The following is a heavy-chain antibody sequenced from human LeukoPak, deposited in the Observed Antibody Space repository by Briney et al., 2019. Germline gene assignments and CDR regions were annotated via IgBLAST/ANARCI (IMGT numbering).Heavy chain of an antibody. CDR2: ISYSGST. V-gene: IGHV4-61*01. Sequence: SKTLSLTCTVSGGSVSSGSDYWSWIRQPPGKGLEWIGHISYSGSTNYNPSLKSRVTISLDTSKNQLSLKLSSVTTADTAVYYCARGQAALWFGELWGQGTLVTVSS. J-gene: IGHJ4*02. D-gene: IGHD3-10*01. CDR3: ARGQAALWFGEL. CDR1: GGSVSSGSDY.